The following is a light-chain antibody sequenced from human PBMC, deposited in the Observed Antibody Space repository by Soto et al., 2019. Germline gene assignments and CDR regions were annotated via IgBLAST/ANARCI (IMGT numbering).Light chain of an antibody. J-gene: IGLJ3*02. CDR1: NIGSKS. V-gene: IGLV3-21*04. CDR3: QVWDSSSDHRV. CDR2: YDS. Sequence: SYVLTQPPSVSVAPGKTARITCGGNNIGSKSVHWYQQKPGQAPVLVIYYDSDRPSGIPERFSGSNSGNTATLTISRVEVGDEADHYCQVWDSSSDHRVFGGGTKLTVL.